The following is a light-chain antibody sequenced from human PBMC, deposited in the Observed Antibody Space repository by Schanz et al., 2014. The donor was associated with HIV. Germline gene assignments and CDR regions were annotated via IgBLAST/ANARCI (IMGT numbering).Light chain of an antibody. CDR2: DVT. CDR3: SSYTSSSTYV. V-gene: IGLV2-14*03. J-gene: IGLJ1*01. Sequence: QSALTQPASVSGSPGQSITISCTGSSGDVGPYDYVSWYQQHPGQAPKLMIYDVTNRPSGVSNRFSGSKSGNTASLTISGLQAEDEADYYCSSYTSSSTYVFGTGTKLTVL. CDR1: SGDVGPYDY.